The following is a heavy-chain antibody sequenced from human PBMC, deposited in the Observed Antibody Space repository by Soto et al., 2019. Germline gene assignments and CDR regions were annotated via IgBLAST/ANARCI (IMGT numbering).Heavy chain of an antibody. J-gene: IGHJ4*02. CDR2: FDPEDGET. CDR1: GYTLTELS. V-gene: IGHV1-24*01. D-gene: IGHD3-10*01. CDR3: ATAGSYYGSGSYYNVDY. Sequence: ASVKVSCKVSGYTLTELSMHCVLQSPLKGLEWMGGFDPEDGETIYAQKFQGRVTMTEDTSTDTAYMELSSLRSEDTAVYYCATAGSYYGSGSYYNVDYWGQGTLVTVSS.